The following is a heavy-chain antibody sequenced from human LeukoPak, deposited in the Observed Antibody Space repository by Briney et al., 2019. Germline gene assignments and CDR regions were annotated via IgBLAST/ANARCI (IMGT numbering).Heavy chain of an antibody. Sequence: PGGSLRLSCAASGFTFSSYAMSWVRQAPGKGLEWVANIKQDGSEKYYVDSVKGRFTISRDNAKNSLYLQMNSLRAEDTAVYYCARDATTRSDFDYWGQGTLVTVSS. CDR2: IKQDGSEK. CDR1: GFTFSSYA. CDR3: ARDATTRSDFDY. J-gene: IGHJ4*02. D-gene: IGHD4-11*01. V-gene: IGHV3-7*01.